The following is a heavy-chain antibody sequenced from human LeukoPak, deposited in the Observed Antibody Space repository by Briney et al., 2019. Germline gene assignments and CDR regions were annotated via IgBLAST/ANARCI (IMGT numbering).Heavy chain of an antibody. CDR3: ARDCSSTSCYSYYYYGMDV. V-gene: IGHV1-69*04. Sequence: GASVKVSCKASGGTFSSYAISWVRQAPGQGLERMGRIIPILGIANYAQKFQGRVTITADKSTSTAYMELSSLRSEDTAVYYCARDCSSTSCYSYYYYGMDVWGQGTTVTVSS. CDR2: IIPILGIA. CDR1: GGTFSSYA. D-gene: IGHD2-2*01. J-gene: IGHJ6*02.